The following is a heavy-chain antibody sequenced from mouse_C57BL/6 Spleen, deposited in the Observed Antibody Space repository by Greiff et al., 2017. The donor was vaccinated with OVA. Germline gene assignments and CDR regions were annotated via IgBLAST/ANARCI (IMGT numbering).Heavy chain of an antibody. Sequence: LVESGPELVKPGDSVKISCKASGYSFTGYFMNWVMQSHGKSLEWIGRINPYNGDTFYNQKFKGKATLTVDKSSSTAHMELRSLTSEDSAVYYCARDYGSSYWYFDVWGTGTTVTVSS. CDR1: GYSFTGYF. V-gene: IGHV1-20*01. J-gene: IGHJ1*03. CDR2: INPYNGDT. D-gene: IGHD1-1*01. CDR3: ARDYGSSYWYFDV.